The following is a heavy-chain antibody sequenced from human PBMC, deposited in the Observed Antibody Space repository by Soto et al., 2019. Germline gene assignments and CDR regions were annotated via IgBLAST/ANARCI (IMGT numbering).Heavy chain of an antibody. CDR1: GFPFSSYG. Sequence: PGGSLRLSCAASGFPFSSYGMHWVRQAPGKGLEWVAVISYDGSNKYYADSVKGRFTISRDNSKNTLYLQMNSLRAEDTAVYYCAKDGVPAAIMYGMDVWGQGITVTVSS. CDR3: AKDGVPAAIMYGMDV. J-gene: IGHJ6*02. CDR2: ISYDGSNK. D-gene: IGHD2-2*01. V-gene: IGHV3-30*18.